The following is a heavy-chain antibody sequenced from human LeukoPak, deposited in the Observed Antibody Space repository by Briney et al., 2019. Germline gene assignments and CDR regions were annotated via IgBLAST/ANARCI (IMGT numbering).Heavy chain of an antibody. CDR3: ARYSGYDSSPLDY. CDR1: GYGFTFQW. Sequence: GESLKISCKASGYGFTFQWIAWVRQMPEKGLEWMGIIYPGDSDTRYSPSFQGQVTISADKSISTAYLQWSSLKASDTAMYYCARYSGYDSSPLDYWGQGTLVTVSS. D-gene: IGHD3-22*01. V-gene: IGHV5-51*01. J-gene: IGHJ4*02. CDR2: IYPGDSDT.